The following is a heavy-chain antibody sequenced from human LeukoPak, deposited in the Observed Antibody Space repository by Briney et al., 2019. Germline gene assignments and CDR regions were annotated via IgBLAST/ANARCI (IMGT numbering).Heavy chain of an antibody. V-gene: IGHV4-4*07. CDR1: GGSISSYY. Sequence: SETLSLTCTVSGGSISSYYWSWIRQPAGKGLEWIGRIYTSGSTNYNPSLKSRVTMSVDTSNNQFSLKLSSVTAADTAVYYCARDDANGDYVSYWGQGTLVTVSS. CDR2: IYTSGST. D-gene: IGHD4-17*01. CDR3: ARDDANGDYVSY. J-gene: IGHJ4*02.